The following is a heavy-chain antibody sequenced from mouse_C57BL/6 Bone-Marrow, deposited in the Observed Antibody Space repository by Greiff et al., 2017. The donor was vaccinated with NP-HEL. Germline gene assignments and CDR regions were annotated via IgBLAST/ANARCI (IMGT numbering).Heavy chain of an antibody. CDR2: IDPSDSYT. V-gene: IGHV1-50*01. Sequence: QVQLQQPGAELVKPGASVKLSCKASGYTFTSYWMQWVKQRPGQGLEWIGEIDPSDSYTNYNQKFKGKATLTVDTSSSTAYMQLSNLTSEDSAVYDCANYLDWYFDVWGTGTTVTVSS. D-gene: IGHD1-1*01. CDR1: GYTFTSYW. J-gene: IGHJ1*03. CDR3: ANYLDWYFDV.